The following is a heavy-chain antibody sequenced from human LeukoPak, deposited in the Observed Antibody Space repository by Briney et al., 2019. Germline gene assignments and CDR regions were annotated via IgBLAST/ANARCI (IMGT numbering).Heavy chain of an antibody. V-gene: IGHV5-51*01. Sequence: PGASLKISCKGSGYRFTSYWIGWVRQLPGKGLEWMGIIYPGDSDTRYSPSFQGQVTISADKSISTAYLQWSSLKASDTAMYYCARSRVTTGQYYMDVWGKGTTVTVSS. J-gene: IGHJ6*03. CDR1: GYRFTSYW. D-gene: IGHD4-17*01. CDR3: ARSRVTTGQYYMDV. CDR2: IYPGDSDT.